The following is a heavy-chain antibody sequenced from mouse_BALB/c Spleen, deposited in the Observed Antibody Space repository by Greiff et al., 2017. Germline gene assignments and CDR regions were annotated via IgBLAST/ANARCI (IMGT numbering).Heavy chain of an antibody. CDR2: IWTGGGT. V-gene: IGHV2-9-2*01. D-gene: IGHD4-1*01. CDR1: GFSLTSYD. J-gene: IGHJ3*01. CDR3: VSLANWDVKFAY. Sequence: VQLVESGPGLVAPSQSLSITCTVSGFSLTSYDISWIRQPPGKGLEWLGVIWTGGGTNYNSAFMSRLSISEDNSKSQVFLKMNSLQTDDTAIYYCVSLANWDVKFAYWGQGTLVTVSA.